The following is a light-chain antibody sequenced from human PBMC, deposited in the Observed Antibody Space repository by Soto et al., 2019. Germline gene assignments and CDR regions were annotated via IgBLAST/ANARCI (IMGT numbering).Light chain of an antibody. CDR3: SSYTSSSTYV. CDR1: SSDIGGYNY. Sequence: QSVLTQPASVSGSPGQSITISCTGTSSDIGGYNYVSWYQHHPGKAPKLMIYDVSNRPSGVSNRFSGSKSGNTASLPLSGPQAENEADYYCSSYTSSSTYVFGTGTKVPAL. V-gene: IGLV2-14*03. CDR2: DVS. J-gene: IGLJ1*01.